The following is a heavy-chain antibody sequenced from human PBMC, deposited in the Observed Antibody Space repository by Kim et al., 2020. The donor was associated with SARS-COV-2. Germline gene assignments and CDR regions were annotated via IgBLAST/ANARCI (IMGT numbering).Heavy chain of an antibody. J-gene: IGHJ3*01. V-gene: IGHV3-23*01. CDR2: IRGGGANP. CDR1: GFTFSNYA. Sequence: GGSLRLSCAASGFTFSNYAMNWVRQAPGKGLEWVSGIRGGGANPKSAAPVKGRFTTSRTISKTPLYLQMNSLRGATTALYYFAKCHYGYGSDAFDFWGQG. CDR3: AKCHYGYGSDAFDF. D-gene: IGHD5-18*01.